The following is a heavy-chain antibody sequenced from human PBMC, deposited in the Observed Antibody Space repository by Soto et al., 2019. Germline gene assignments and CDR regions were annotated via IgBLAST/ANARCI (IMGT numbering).Heavy chain of an antibody. CDR2: IYDIGIT. CDR1: GGSVGSGEYY. CDR3: ARAVAHGYPENV. Sequence: QVQLQESGPGLVKPSQTLSLACTVSGGSVGSGEYYYSWIRQPPGKGLEWIGYIYDIGITNYTPSLKGRVTMSLDRSNNQVSLKLSSVTAADTAVYFCARAVAHGYPENVWGQGTMVTVSS. V-gene: IGHV4-30-4*01. J-gene: IGHJ3*01. D-gene: IGHD5-18*01.